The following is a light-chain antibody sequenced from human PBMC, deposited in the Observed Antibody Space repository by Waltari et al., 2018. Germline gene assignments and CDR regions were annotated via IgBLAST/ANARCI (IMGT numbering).Light chain of an antibody. Sequence: EIVMTQSPATLSVSPGERATLSCRASQSVSSNLAWYQQKPGQAPRLLIYGASTRATGIPARFSGSGSGTEFTLTISSLQSEDVATYFCQQSSRTPWTFGQGTKVEIK. CDR3: QQSSRTPWT. CDR1: QSVSSN. J-gene: IGKJ1*01. V-gene: IGKV3-15*01. CDR2: GAS.